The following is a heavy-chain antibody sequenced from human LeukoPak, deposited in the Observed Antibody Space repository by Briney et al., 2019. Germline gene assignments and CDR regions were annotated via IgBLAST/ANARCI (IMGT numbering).Heavy chain of an antibody. D-gene: IGHD4-17*01. CDR3: ARDYADYVGYFFFDY. CDR1: GFTFNNYA. Sequence: GGSLRLSCAASGFTFNNYAMNWVRQAPGKGLEWVSSISGGGETTYYADSAKGRFTISRDNSLNTLYLQMNSLRAEDTAVYYCARDYADYVGYFFFDYWGQGTLVTVSS. J-gene: IGHJ4*02. V-gene: IGHV3-23*01. CDR2: ISGGGETT.